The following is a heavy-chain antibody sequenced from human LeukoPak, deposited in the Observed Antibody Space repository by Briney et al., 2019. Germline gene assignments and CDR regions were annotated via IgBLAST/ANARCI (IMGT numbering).Heavy chain of an antibody. CDR3: ARGDDYSRYYFDY. Sequence: GGSLRLSCAASGFPFSSFSMNWVRQAPGKGLEWVSSISSSSSYIYYADSLKGRFTISRDNAKNSLYLQMNGLRAEDTAVYYCARGDDYSRYYFDYWGQGTLVTVSS. J-gene: IGHJ4*02. V-gene: IGHV3-21*01. CDR2: ISSSSSYI. CDR1: GFPFSSFS. D-gene: IGHD4-11*01.